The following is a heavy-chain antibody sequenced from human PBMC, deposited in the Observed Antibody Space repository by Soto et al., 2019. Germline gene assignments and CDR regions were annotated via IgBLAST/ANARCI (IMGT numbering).Heavy chain of an antibody. Sequence: SVKVSCKASGFTFTSSAVQWVRQARGQRLEWIGWIVVGSGNTNYAQKFQERVTITRDMSTSTAYMELSSLRSEDTAVYYCAADPILYYYDSSGYYVAPDAFDIWGQGTMVTV. CDR2: IVVGSGNT. V-gene: IGHV1-58*01. CDR1: GFTFTSSA. J-gene: IGHJ3*02. CDR3: AADPILYYYDSSGYYVAPDAFDI. D-gene: IGHD3-22*01.